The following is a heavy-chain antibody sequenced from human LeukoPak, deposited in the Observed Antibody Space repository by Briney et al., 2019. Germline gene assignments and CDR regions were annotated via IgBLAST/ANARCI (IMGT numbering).Heavy chain of an antibody. V-gene: IGHV3-21*01. D-gene: IGHD1-26*01. CDR2: LTGSGGTT. CDR3: ARGKGESNSGSYLY. J-gene: IGHJ4*02. CDR1: GLTFSTYP. Sequence: GGSLRLSCVASGLTFSTYPMTWVRQAPGKGLEWVSTLTGSGGTTYYADSVKGRFTISRDNAKNSLYLQMNSLRVEDTAVYYCARGKGESNSGSYLYWGQGTLVTVSS.